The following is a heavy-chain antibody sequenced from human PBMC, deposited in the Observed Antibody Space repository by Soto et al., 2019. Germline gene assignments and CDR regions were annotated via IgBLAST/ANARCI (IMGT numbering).Heavy chain of an antibody. CDR1: GYTFTSYA. CDR3: ARGVGSGSYYNQYNLFDP. J-gene: IGHJ5*02. CDR2: INAGNGNT. Sequence: ASVKVSCKASGYTFTSYAIHWVRQAPGQSLEWMGWINAGNGNTKSSEKFQGRVTISRATSASTAYLELRSLRSDDTAVYYCARGVGSGSYYNQYNLFDPWGQGTLVTVSS. D-gene: IGHD3-10*01. V-gene: IGHV1-3*01.